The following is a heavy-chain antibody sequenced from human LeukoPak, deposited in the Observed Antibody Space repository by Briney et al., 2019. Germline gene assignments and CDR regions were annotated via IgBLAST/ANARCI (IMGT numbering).Heavy chain of an antibody. CDR3: ARGGYTYGNAFDY. Sequence: PSETLSLTCTVSGYSISSGSYWGWIRQPPGKGLEWIGSVYHSGNTYYNPSLKSRVTISVDTSKNQFSLKLSSVTAADTAVYYCARGGYTYGNAFDYWGQGTLVTVSS. CDR1: GYSISSGSY. J-gene: IGHJ4*02. D-gene: IGHD5-18*01. V-gene: IGHV4-38-2*02. CDR2: VYHSGNT.